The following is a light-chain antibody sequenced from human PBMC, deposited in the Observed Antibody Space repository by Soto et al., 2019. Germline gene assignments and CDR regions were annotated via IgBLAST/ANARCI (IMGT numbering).Light chain of an antibody. V-gene: IGKV3-20*01. J-gene: IGKJ4*01. Sequence: EIVLTQSPGTLSLSPGERATLSCRASQSVAKNYLAWYQRKPGQAPRLLVYGASSRATGIPDRFSGSGSGTDFALTICRLEPEDFAVFSCQQYAASPITFGGGTKVEIK. CDR3: QQYAASPIT. CDR1: QSVAKNY. CDR2: GAS.